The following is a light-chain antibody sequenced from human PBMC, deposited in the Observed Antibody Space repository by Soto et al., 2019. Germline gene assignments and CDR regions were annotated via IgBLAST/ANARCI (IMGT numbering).Light chain of an antibody. J-gene: IGKJ2*01. CDR1: QNLSRN. V-gene: IGKV3-15*01. CDR2: YAS. CDR3: QAYDKWPLT. Sequence: EMVMTQSPATLSVSPGERATLSCRASQNLSRNLAWYQQQPGQAPRLLIFYASTRATGIPARFSGSGSGSDFTLAISTLLSEDFAVYYCQAYDKWPLTFGQGTKLEIK.